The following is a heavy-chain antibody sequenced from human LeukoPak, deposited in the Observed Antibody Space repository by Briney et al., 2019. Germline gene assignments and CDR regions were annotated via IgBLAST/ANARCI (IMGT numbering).Heavy chain of an antibody. V-gene: IGHV3-21*01. CDR3: ARAGGDNYFDN. Sequence: GGSLRLSCAASGFTFSSYSMNWVRQTPGKGLEWVSFISSSITYKKYADSVKGRFTISRDNAKDALYLQMNSLRVEDTAVYYCARAGGDNYFDNWGQGTLVTVSS. CDR1: GFTFSSYS. CDR2: ISSSITYK. D-gene: IGHD2-21*02. J-gene: IGHJ4*02.